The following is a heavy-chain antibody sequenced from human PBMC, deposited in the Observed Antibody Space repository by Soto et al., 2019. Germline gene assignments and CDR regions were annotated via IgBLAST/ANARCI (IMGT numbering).Heavy chain of an antibody. J-gene: IGHJ6*02. CDR2: IYHSGST. D-gene: IGHD3-9*01. V-gene: IGHV4-30-2*01. CDR1: GGSISRGGYS. CDR3: ARDGATYYDILTGYTLMDV. Sequence: PSETLCLTCTVSGGSISRGGYSWSWIRQPPGKGLEWIGYIYHSGSTYYNPSLKSRVTISVDTSKNQFSLKLSSVTAADTAVYYCARDGATYYDILTGYTLMDVWGQGTTVTVSS.